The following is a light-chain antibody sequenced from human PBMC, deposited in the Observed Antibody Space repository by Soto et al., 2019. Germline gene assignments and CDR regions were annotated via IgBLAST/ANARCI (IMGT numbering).Light chain of an antibody. J-gene: IGKJ4*01. CDR1: QSVNNS. CDR2: DAS. Sequence: EIVLTQSPATLSLSPGERATLSSRASQSVNNSLAWYQQKPGQVPRLLIYDASTRAAGIPARFSGSGSGTDFALTISSLEPEDFAVYYCQQRRTWPPLTFGGGTKVEIK. V-gene: IGKV3-11*01. CDR3: QQRRTWPPLT.